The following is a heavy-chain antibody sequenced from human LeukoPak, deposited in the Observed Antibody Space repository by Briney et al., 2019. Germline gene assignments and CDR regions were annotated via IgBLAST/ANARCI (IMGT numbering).Heavy chain of an antibody. V-gene: IGHV4-34*01. CDR1: GGSLSGRY. CDR2: INHSGST. D-gene: IGHD6-19*01. CDR3: AAQWLVRHAFDI. Sequence: SSETLSLTCAVFGGSLSGRYWSWIRQPPGKGLEWIGEINHSGSTNYNPCLKSRVTISLDTSKNQFSLEMSSATAADTAIYYCAAQWLVRHAFDIWGQGTMVTVSS. J-gene: IGHJ3*02.